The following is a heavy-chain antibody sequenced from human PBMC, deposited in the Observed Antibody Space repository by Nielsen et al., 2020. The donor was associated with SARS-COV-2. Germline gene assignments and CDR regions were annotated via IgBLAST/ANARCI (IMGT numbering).Heavy chain of an antibody. CDR1: GGSISSSSYY. V-gene: IGHV4-39*07. D-gene: IGHD3-9*01. Sequence: SETLSLTCTVSGGSISSSSYYWGWIRQPPGKGLEWIGSIYYSGSTYYNPSLKSRVTISVDTSKNQFSLKPSSVTAADTAVYYCARDLLYDILTGGDAFDIWGQGTMVTVSS. CDR2: IYYSGST. CDR3: ARDLLYDILTGGDAFDI. J-gene: IGHJ3*02.